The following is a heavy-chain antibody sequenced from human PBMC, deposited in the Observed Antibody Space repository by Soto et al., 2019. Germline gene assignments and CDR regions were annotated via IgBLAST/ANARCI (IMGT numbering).Heavy chain of an antibody. D-gene: IGHD2-15*01. V-gene: IGHV4-34*01. CDR2: IKHRGST. J-gene: IGHJ4*02. CDR1: GGSFSGYY. CDR3: ARARCNRDNCYSNFDN. Sequence: QVQIQQWGAGLLKPSETLSLICAVYGGSFSGYYWSWIRQPPGKGLEWIGEIKHRGSTNYNPSLKSRVTISVDTSKNQFSLKLSSVTAADTGVYYCARARCNRDNCYSNFDNWGQGTLVTVSS.